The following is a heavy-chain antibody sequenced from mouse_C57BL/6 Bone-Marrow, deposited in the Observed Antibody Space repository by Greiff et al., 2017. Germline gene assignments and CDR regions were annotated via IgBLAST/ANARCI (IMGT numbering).Heavy chain of an antibody. D-gene: IGHD1-1*01. Sequence: VKLQESGPELVKPGASVKLSCKASGYTFTSYDINWVKQMPGQGLEWIGWIYPRDGSTKYNEKFKGKATLTVDPSSSTAYMELHSLTSEDSAVYFCARLEFDGSSGDWYFDVWGTGTTVTVSS. CDR2: IYPRDGST. CDR3: ARLEFDGSSGDWYFDV. CDR1: GYTFTSYD. J-gene: IGHJ1*03. V-gene: IGHV1-85*01.